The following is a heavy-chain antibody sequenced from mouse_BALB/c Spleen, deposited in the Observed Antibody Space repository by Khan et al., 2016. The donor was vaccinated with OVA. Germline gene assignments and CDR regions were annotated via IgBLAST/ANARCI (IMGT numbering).Heavy chain of an antibody. CDR2: ISGDSNTL. D-gene: IGHD1-1*01. J-gene: IGHJ2*01. CDR1: GFTFNSYG. CDR3: ATYNFYGYYFDY. Sequence: EVELVASGGGLVQPGGSRKLSCAASGFTFNSYGMHWVRQAPAKGLEWVAYISGDSNTLYYADTVKGRFTLSRDNPKNTLFLQMTSLMSEDTAMYYCATYNFYGYYFDYWGPGTTVTVS. V-gene: IGHV5-17*02.